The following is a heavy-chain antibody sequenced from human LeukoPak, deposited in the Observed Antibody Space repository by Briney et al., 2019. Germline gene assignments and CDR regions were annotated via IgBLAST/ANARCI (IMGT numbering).Heavy chain of an antibody. CDR2: ISSSGSTI. CDR3: ARAGELYSGSYYFDY. D-gene: IGHD1-26*01. V-gene: IGHV3-48*03. CDR1: GFTFSSYE. Sequence: GGSLRLSCAASGFTFSSYEMNWVRQAPGKGLEWVSYISSSGSTIYYADSVKGRFTISRDNAKNSLYLQMNSLRAEDTAVYYCARAGELYSGSYYFDYWGQGTLVTVSS. J-gene: IGHJ4*02.